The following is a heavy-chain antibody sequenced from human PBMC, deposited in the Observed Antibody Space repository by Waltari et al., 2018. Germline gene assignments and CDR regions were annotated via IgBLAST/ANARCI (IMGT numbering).Heavy chain of an antibody. CDR3: ARDEYSSSI. D-gene: IGHD6-6*01. J-gene: IGHJ4*02. Sequence: QVQLQESGPGLVKPSQTLSLTCTVPGGSISSGSYYWSWIRQPAGKGLEWIGRIYTSGSTNYNPSLKSRVTISVDTSKNQFSLKLSSVTAADTAVYYCARDEYSSSIWGQGTLVTVSS. CDR1: GGSISSGSYY. V-gene: IGHV4-61*02. CDR2: IYTSGST.